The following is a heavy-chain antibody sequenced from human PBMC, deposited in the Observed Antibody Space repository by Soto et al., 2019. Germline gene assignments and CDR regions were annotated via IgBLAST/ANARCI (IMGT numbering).Heavy chain of an antibody. CDR3: ARAAMGGSSWPFDY. CDR2: IYHSGGT. Sequence: QVQLQESGPGLVKPSGTLSLTCAVSGGSISSSNWWSWVRQPPGKGLEWIGEIYHSGGTNYKPALTSRVTISVDKSKNQCSLKPSSVTAADTAVYYCARAAMGGSSWPFDYWGQGTLVTVSS. J-gene: IGHJ4*02. CDR1: GGSISSSNW. D-gene: IGHD6-13*01. V-gene: IGHV4-4*02.